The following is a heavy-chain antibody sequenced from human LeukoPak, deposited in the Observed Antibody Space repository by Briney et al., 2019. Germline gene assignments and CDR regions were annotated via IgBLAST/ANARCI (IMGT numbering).Heavy chain of an antibody. J-gene: IGHJ4*02. Sequence: PSETLSLTCAVYGGSFSGYYWSWIRQPPGKGLEWIGEINHSGSTNYNPPLKSRVTISVDTSKNQFSLKLSSVTAADTAVYYCVVDTAMVTLFDYWGQGTLVTVSS. CDR3: VVDTAMVTLFDY. D-gene: IGHD5-18*01. V-gene: IGHV4-34*01. CDR2: INHSGST. CDR1: GGSFSGYY.